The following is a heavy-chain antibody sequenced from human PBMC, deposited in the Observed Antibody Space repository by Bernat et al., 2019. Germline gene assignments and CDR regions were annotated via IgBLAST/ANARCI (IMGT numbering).Heavy chain of an antibody. CDR1: GYTLTGYD. Sequence: QVQLVQSGAEVKKPGASVKVSCKASGYTLTGYDINWVRQATGQGLEWVGWMNPNSGNTEYAQKFQGRVTMTRDPSISTAYMELRSLRSDDTAVYYCAGRRRYRYDYWGQGTLVTVSS. D-gene: IGHD5-18*01. CDR2: MNPNSGNT. J-gene: IGHJ4*02. CDR3: AGRRRYRYDY. V-gene: IGHV1-8*01.